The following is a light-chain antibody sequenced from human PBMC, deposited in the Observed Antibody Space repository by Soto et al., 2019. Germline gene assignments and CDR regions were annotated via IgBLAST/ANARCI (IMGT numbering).Light chain of an antibody. V-gene: IGKV3-15*01. Sequence: ETGMKNSPATLSVYTGEGATLSCRASQTINNNLAWYQQKPGQAPRLLIYGASRRATGIPARFSGSGFGTEFTLTISSLQSEDCAIYYCQQYHTWLITFGGVTNVDIK. J-gene: IGKJ3*01. CDR1: QTINNN. CDR3: QQYHTWLIT. CDR2: GAS.